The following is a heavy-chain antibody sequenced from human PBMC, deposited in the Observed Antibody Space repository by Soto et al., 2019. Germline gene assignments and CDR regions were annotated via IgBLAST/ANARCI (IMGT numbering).Heavy chain of an antibody. CDR2: ISSSSSTI. CDR1: GCTFSSNS. D-gene: IGHD3-3*01. J-gene: IGHJ5*02. V-gene: IGHV3-48*02. Sequence: EVQVVESGGGLVQPGGSLRLSCAASGCTFSSNSMKWVRQAPGKGLEWISYISSSSSTIYADSVKGRFTISRDNAKNSLYLQMNSLRDEDTAVYYCARVIWSGHLTSDLWGQGTLVTVSS. CDR3: ARVIWSGHLTSDL.